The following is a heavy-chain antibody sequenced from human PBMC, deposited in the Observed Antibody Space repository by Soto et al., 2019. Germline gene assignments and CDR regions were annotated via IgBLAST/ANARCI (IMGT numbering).Heavy chain of an antibody. CDR3: ASGLSGYYGPEYFQY. J-gene: IGHJ1*01. V-gene: IGHV4-34*09. CDR2: IYYSGGI. CDR1: GGSFSGYY. D-gene: IGHD3-9*01. Sequence: SETLSLTCAVYGGSFSGYYWGWIRQPPGKGLEWIWYIYYSGGINYNPSLLSRVTISADTSKNQFSLHLTSVTAAYTAFYYCASGLSGYYGPEYFQYWGQGTPVTVSS.